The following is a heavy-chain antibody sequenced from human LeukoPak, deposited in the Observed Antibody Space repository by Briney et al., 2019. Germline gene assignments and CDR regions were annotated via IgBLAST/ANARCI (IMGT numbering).Heavy chain of an antibody. J-gene: IGHJ5*02. Sequence: PGGSLRLSCAASGFTFSSYWMHWVRQAPGKGLEWVAFIRYDGSNKYYADSVKGRFTISRDNSKNTLYLQMNSLRAEDTAVYYCAKSGDYDSQFDPWGQGTLVTVSS. CDR1: GFTFSSYW. CDR2: IRYDGSNK. V-gene: IGHV3-30*02. D-gene: IGHD3-3*01. CDR3: AKSGDYDSQFDP.